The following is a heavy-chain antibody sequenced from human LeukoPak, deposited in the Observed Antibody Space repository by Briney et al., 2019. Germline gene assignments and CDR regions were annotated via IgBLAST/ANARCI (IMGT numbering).Heavy chain of an antibody. CDR2: IKQDGSEK. D-gene: IGHD6-19*01. V-gene: IGHV3-7*01. CDR1: GFTFSSYW. Sequence: GGSLRLSCAASGFTFSSYWMSWVRQAPGKGLEWVANIKQDGSEKYYVDSVKGRFTISRDNAKNSLYLQMNSLRAEDTAVYYCAREGDGYSRGSRTNSDDYWGQGTLVTVSS. J-gene: IGHJ4*02. CDR3: AREGDGYSRGSRTNSDDY.